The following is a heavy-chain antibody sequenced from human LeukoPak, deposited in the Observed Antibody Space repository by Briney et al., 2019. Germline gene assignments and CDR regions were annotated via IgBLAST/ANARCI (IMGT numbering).Heavy chain of an antibody. CDR2: VSGSGGHT. CDR3: AKGGASVTDAPHGDVVTTTLDGFDI. CDR1: GFAFSTFP. V-gene: IGHV3-23*01. Sequence: GGSLRLSCVASGFAFSTFPMSWVRQAPGKGLEWVSAVSGSGGHTFYLDSAKGRVTISRDNSKKTLYLQMNSLRADDTAVYYCAKGGASVTDAPHGDVVTTTLDGFDIWGQGTMVTVSS. D-gene: IGHD4-17*01. J-gene: IGHJ3*02.